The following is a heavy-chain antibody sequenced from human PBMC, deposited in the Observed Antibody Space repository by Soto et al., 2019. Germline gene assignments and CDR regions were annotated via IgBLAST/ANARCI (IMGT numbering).Heavy chain of an antibody. V-gene: IGHV3-33*01. CDR2: IWDDGSNK. Sequence: GGSLRLSCAASGFPFSTYGMHWVRQAPGKGLEWVAVIWDDGSNKYYADSVKGRFTISRDNSKDTLYLHMYSLRVEDTAVYYCARGYGSTSPYFDFWGQGTLVTVSS. CDR3: ARGYGSTSPYFDF. D-gene: IGHD6-6*01. CDR1: GFPFSTYG. J-gene: IGHJ4*02.